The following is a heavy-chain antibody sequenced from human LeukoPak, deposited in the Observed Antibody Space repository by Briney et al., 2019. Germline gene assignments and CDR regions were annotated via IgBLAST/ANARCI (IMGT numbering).Heavy chain of an antibody. CDR1: GFTFSGYS. V-gene: IGHV3-53*01. CDR2: LYSGGDT. J-gene: IGHJ4*02. CDR3: ARARGSGWLDFDC. D-gene: IGHD6-19*01. Sequence: GGSLRLSCTTSGFTFSGYSMNWVRQAPGKGLEWVSVLYSGGDTYYTDSVKGRFTISRDNSKNALYLQMNSLRVEDTAVYYCARARGSGWLDFDCWGQGTLVTVSS.